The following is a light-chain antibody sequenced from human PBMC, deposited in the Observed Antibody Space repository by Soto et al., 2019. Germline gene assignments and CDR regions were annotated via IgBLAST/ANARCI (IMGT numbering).Light chain of an antibody. CDR2: GTS. CDR1: QRISTDH. CDR3: EYYGTSMT. V-gene: IGKV3-20*01. Sequence: EIVLTQSPGTLSSSPGERATLPCRTNQRISTDHLAWYQQKPGQAPRLLIHGTSNRATGVPDRFIGSGSGTDFTLTFNRLEPEDFAMYYCEYYGTSMTFGGGTKVDIK. J-gene: IGKJ4*01.